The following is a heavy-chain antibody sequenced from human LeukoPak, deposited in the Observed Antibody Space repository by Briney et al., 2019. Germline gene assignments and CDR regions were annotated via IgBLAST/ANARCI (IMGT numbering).Heavy chain of an antibody. CDR3: ARERTAMVTFDY. V-gene: IGHV3-21*01. CDR2: ISSSSSYI. Sequence: PGGSLRLSCAASGLTFVKHYLHWVRQAPGTGLLWVSSISSSSSYIYYADSVKGRFTISRDNAKNSLYLQMNSLRAEDTAVYYCARERTAMVTFDYWGQGTLVTVSS. J-gene: IGHJ4*02. D-gene: IGHD5-18*01. CDR1: GLTFVKHY.